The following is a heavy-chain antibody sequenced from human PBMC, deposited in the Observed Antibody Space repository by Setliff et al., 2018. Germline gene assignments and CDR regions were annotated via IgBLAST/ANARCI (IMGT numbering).Heavy chain of an antibody. D-gene: IGHD3-16*01. V-gene: IGHV3-30*04. CDR1: GFTFSSYA. CDR3: ARDRLRSDSPWGYFDY. J-gene: IGHJ4*02. CDR2: ISYDGSNK. Sequence: GGSLRLSCAASGFTFSSYAMHWVRQAPGKGLEWVAVISYDGSNKYYADSVKGRFTISRDNSKNTLYLQMNSLRAEDTAVYCCARDRLRSDSPWGYFDYWGQGTLVTVSS.